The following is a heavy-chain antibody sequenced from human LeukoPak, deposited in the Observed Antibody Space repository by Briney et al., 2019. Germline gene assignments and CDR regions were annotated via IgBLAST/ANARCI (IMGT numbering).Heavy chain of an antibody. D-gene: IGHD1/OR15-1a*01. CDR2: IDDGGNT. Sequence: SETLSLTCSVYSGSFSDYFWSWIRQSPGKGLEWIGEIDDGGNTNYNPSLMSRVIVSMEKSKKQFSLVMRSVAAADTAVYYCARDTGNWNIDYWGRGILVTVSS. J-gene: IGHJ4*02. CDR1: SGSFSDYF. CDR3: ARDTGNWNIDY. V-gene: IGHV4-34*01.